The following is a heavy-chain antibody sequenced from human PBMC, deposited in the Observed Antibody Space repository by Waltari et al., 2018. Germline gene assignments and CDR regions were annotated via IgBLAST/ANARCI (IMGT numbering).Heavy chain of an antibody. Sequence: QVQLQQWGAGLLKPSETLSLTCAVYGGSFSGYYWSWIRQPPGKGLEWIGEINHSGSTNYNPSLKSRVTISVDTSKNQFSLKLNSVTAAGTAVYYCARGSRRYYYMDVWGKGTTVTVSS. J-gene: IGHJ6*03. CDR2: INHSGST. V-gene: IGHV4-34*01. CDR3: ARGSRRYYYMDV. CDR1: GGSFSGYY.